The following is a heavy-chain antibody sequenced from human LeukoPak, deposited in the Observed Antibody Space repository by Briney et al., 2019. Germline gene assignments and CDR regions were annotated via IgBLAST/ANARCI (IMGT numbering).Heavy chain of an antibody. D-gene: IGHD5-18*01. CDR1: GGSISSYD. J-gene: IGHJ4*02. V-gene: IGHV4-59*01. CDR3: ARSMDTAMVYFDY. Sequence: PSETLSLTCTVAGGSISSYDWSWIRQPPRKGLEWIGLVYNSGSTKYNPSLKSRVNISADTSKNQFSLKLSSVTAADTAVYYCARSMDTAMVYFDYWGQGTLVTVSS. CDR2: VYNSGST.